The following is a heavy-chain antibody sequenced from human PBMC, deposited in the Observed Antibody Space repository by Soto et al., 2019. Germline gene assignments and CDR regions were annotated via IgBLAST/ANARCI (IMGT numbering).Heavy chain of an antibody. V-gene: IGHV4-30-4*01. J-gene: IGHJ6*02. D-gene: IGHD2-15*01. CDR2: IYYSGST. Sequence: QVQLQESGPGLVKPSQTLSLTCTVSGGSISSGDYYWSWIRQPPGKGLEWIGYIYYSGSTYYNPSLKSRVTISVDTSKNQFSLKLSSVTAADTAVYYCAREGVVAATPGGYYYGMDVWGQGTTVTVSS. CDR3: AREGVVAATPGGYYYGMDV. CDR1: GGSISSGDYY.